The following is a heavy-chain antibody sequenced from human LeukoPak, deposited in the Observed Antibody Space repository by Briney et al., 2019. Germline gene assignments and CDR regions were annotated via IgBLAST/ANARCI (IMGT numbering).Heavy chain of an antibody. D-gene: IGHD6-13*01. CDR3: ASSSWYGGFDY. V-gene: IGHV3-53*01. J-gene: IGHJ4*02. Sequence: PGGALRLSFAASGFPFINNHMNWVRQAPGKGLEWVSVIHSADTTYYADSVKGRFTISRDNSKTTLYLQTNSLRAEDTAVYYCASSSWYGGFDYWGQGTLVTVSS. CDR2: IHSADTT. CDR1: GFPFINNH.